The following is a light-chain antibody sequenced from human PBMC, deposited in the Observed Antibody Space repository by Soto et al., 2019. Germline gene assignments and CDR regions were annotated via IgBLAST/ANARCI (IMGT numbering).Light chain of an antibody. CDR1: SSDVGGYVY. Sequence: QSVLTQPASVSGSPGQSITISCSGSSSDVGGYVYVSWYQQHPGNAPKLMIYEVSNRPSGISNRFSGSKSGNTASLTISGLQPEDEADYYCSSYTTSNYVFGTGTRSPS. V-gene: IGLV2-14*01. CDR2: EVS. CDR3: SSYTTSNYV. J-gene: IGLJ1*01.